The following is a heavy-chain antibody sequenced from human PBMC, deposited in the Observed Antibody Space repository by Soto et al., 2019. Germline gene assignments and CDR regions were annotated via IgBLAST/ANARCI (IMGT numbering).Heavy chain of an antibody. V-gene: IGHV3-30-3*01. Sequence: GGSLRLSCTASGFNFSDYVVHWVRQAPGRGLEWMAFISFDGSNEYYADFVKGRFTISRDNSKNMIYLQLNSLRADDAAVYFCAREGYYDSRGYPYGIDVWGQGTTVTVSS. D-gene: IGHD3-22*01. CDR3: AREGYYDSRGYPYGIDV. CDR1: GFNFSDYV. CDR2: ISFDGSNE. J-gene: IGHJ6*02.